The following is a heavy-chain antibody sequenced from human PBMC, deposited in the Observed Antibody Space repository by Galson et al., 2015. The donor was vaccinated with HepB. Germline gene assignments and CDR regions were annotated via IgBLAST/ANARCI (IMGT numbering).Heavy chain of an antibody. Sequence: SETLSLTCTVSGGSVSSGSYYWSWIRQPPGKGLEWIGYIYYSGSTNYNPSLKSRVTISVDTSKNQFSLKLSSVTAADTAVYYCARVHMHDYGDSWTFRPPHQDYWGQGTLVTVSS. CDR2: IYYSGST. V-gene: IGHV4-61*01. CDR3: ARVHMHDYGDSWTFRPPHQDY. D-gene: IGHD4-17*01. J-gene: IGHJ4*02. CDR1: GGSVSSGSYY.